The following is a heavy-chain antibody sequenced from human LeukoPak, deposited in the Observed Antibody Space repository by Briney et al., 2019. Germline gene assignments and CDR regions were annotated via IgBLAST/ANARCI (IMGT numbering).Heavy chain of an antibody. V-gene: IGHV4-59*08. Sequence: ASETLSLTCTVSGGSISSYYWSWIRQPPGKGLEWIGYIYYSGSTNYNPSLKSRVTISVDTSKNQFSLKLSSVTAADTAVYYCARLQSGYSSGWHFGYWGQGTLVTVSS. J-gene: IGHJ4*02. CDR2: IYYSGST. D-gene: IGHD6-19*01. CDR3: ARLQSGYSSGWHFGY. CDR1: GGSISSYY.